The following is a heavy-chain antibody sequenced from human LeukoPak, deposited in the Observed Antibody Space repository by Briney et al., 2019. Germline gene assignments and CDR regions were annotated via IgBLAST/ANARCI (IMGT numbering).Heavy chain of an antibody. CDR3: ASSEGGVEHYYYYGMDV. CDR1: GYTFTGYY. CDR2: INPNSGGT. J-gene: IGHJ6*02. V-gene: IGHV1-2*02. D-gene: IGHD3-3*01. Sequence: ASVKVSCKASGYTFTGYYMHWVRQAPGQGLEWMGWINPNSGGTNCAQKFQGRVTMTRDTSISTAYMELRSLRSDDTAVYYCASSEGGVEHYYYYGMDVWGQGTTVTVSS.